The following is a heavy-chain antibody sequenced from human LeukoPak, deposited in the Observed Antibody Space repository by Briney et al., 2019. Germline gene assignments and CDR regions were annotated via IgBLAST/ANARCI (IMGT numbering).Heavy chain of an antibody. CDR2: IIPIFGTA. Sequence: ASVKVSCKASGGTFSSYAISWVRQAPGQGLEWMGGIIPIFGTANYAQRFQGRVTITADESTSTAYMELSSLRSEDTAVYYCAREAGDAIWDWYYYYMDVWGKGTTVTVSS. V-gene: IGHV1-69*13. CDR1: GGTFSSYA. D-gene: IGHD7-27*01. CDR3: AREAGDAIWDWYYYYMDV. J-gene: IGHJ6*03.